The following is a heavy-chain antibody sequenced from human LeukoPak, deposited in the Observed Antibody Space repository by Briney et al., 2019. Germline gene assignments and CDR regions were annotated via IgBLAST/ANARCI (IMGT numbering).Heavy chain of an antibody. Sequence: SETLSLTCAVSGGSISGGGYSWSWIRQPPGKGLEWIGYIYHSGSTYYNPSLKSRVTISVDRSKNQFSLKLSSVTAADTAVYYCAREGGYFDYWGQGTLVTVSS. V-gene: IGHV4-30-2*01. D-gene: IGHD3-16*01. CDR2: IYHSGST. CDR1: GGSISGGGYS. CDR3: AREGGYFDY. J-gene: IGHJ4*02.